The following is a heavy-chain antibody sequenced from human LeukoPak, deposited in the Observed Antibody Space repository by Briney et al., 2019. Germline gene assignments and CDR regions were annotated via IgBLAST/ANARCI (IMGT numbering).Heavy chain of an antibody. CDR2: ISSSSSYI. CDR3: AKNIWEVLEGGAFDI. D-gene: IGHD2/OR15-2a*01. Sequence: PGGSLRLSCAASGFTFSSYSMNWVRQAPGKGLEWVSSISSSSSYIYYADSVKGRFTISRDNAKNSLYLHMNSLRAEDTAVYYCAKNIWEVLEGGAFDIWGQGTMVTVSS. CDR1: GFTFSSYS. V-gene: IGHV3-21*04. J-gene: IGHJ3*02.